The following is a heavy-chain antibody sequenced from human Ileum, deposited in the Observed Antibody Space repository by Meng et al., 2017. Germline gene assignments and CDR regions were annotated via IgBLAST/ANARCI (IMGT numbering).Heavy chain of an antibody. D-gene: IGHD4-11*01. V-gene: IGHV1-2*02. CDR1: GYTFSDYY. Sequence: VQLVQSGAEVKMPGASVKVSCKASGYTFSDYYIHWVRQAPRQGLEWLGWMDPRSGVTNLAQKFQGRVTMTRDTSITTAYMDLSGLTSDDSAVYYCARDTGYKDFWGQGTPVTVSS. CDR2: MDPRSGVT. J-gene: IGHJ6*03. CDR3: ARDTGYKDF.